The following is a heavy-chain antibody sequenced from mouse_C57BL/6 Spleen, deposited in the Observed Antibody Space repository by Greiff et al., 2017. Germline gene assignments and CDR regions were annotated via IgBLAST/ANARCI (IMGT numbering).Heavy chain of an antibody. CDR3: ARRRGKGGAMDY. D-gene: IGHD1-3*01. V-gene: IGHV5-6*02. CDR1: GFTFSSYG. J-gene: IGHJ4*01. Sequence: DVMLVESGGDLVKPGGSLKLSCAASGFTFSSYGMSWVRQTPDKRLEWVATISSGGSYTYYPDSVKGRFTISRDNAKNTLYLQMSSLKSEDTAMYYCARRRGKGGAMDYWGQGTSVTVSS. CDR2: ISSGGSYT.